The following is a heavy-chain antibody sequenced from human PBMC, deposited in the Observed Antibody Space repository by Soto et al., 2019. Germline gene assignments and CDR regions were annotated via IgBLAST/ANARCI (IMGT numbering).Heavy chain of an antibody. V-gene: IGHV1-2*04. CDR1: GYTFTGYY. CDR3: ARDAPSLGGVVIENWFDP. D-gene: IGHD3-16*01. Sequence: ASVKVSCKASGYTFTGYYMHWVRQAPGQGLEWMGWINPNSGGTNYAQKFQGWVTMTRDTSISTAYMELSRLRSDDTAVYYCARDAPSLGGVVIENWFDPWGQGTLVTVSS. J-gene: IGHJ5*02. CDR2: INPNSGGT.